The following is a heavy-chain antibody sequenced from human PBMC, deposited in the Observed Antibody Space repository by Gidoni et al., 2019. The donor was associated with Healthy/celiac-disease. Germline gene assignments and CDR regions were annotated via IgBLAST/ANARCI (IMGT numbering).Heavy chain of an antibody. CDR3: ARTYYYDSSGYYFGGAFDI. CDR1: GYSFTSYW. CDR2: IYPGDSDT. J-gene: IGHJ3*02. V-gene: IGHV5-51*01. D-gene: IGHD3-22*01. Sequence: EVQLVQSGAEVKKPGESLKLSCKGSGYSFTSYWIGWVRQMPGKGLEWMGIIYPGDSDTRYSPSFQGQVTISADKSISTAYLQWSSLKASDTAMYYCARTYYYDSSGYYFGGAFDIWGQGTMVTVSS.